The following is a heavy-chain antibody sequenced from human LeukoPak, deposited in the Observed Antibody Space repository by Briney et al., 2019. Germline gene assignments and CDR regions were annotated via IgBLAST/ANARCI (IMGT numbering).Heavy chain of an antibody. D-gene: IGHD2-8*01. CDR3: ARVHYLWYYFDY. CDR1: GGSISSSNYY. Sequence: PSETLSLTCTVSGGSISSSNYYWGWIRQPPGKGLEWIGNIYYSGSTYYNPSLTSRVTISVDTSKNQFSLKLSSVTAADTAVYYCARVHYLWYYFDYWGQGTLVTVSS. V-gene: IGHV4-39*07. J-gene: IGHJ4*02. CDR2: IYYSGST.